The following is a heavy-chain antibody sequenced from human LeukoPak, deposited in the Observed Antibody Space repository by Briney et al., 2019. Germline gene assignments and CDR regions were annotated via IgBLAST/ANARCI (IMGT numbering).Heavy chain of an antibody. CDR3: ARDLRGEYGGTYYYYYGMDV. CDR2: IIPIFGTA. CDR1: GGTFSSYA. J-gene: IGHJ6*02. Sequence: GASVKVSCTASGGTFSSYAISWVRQAPGQGLEWMGGIIPIFGTANYAQKFQGRVTITADESTSTAYMELSSLRSEDTAVYYCARDLRGEYGGTYYYYYGMDVWGQGTTVTVSS. D-gene: IGHD4-23*01. V-gene: IGHV1-69*13.